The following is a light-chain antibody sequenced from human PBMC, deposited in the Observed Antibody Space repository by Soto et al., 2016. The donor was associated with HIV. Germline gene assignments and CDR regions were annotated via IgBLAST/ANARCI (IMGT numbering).Light chain of an antibody. CDR2: DAF. CDR1: QGIGND. V-gene: IGKV1-17*01. J-gene: IGKJ4*01. CDR3: QQYNSYPLT. Sequence: DIQMTQSPSSLSASVGDRVTITCRASQGIGNDLGWYQQKPGKAPKRLMYDAFSLQSGVPSRFSGSGSGTEFTLTISSLQPEDFATYYCQQYNSYPLTFGGGTKVEIK.